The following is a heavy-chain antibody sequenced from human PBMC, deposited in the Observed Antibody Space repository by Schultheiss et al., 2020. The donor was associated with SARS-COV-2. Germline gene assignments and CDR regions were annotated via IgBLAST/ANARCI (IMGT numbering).Heavy chain of an antibody. CDR1: GFTFSSYA. J-gene: IGHJ6*02. V-gene: IGHV3-13*01. D-gene: IGHD3-10*01. Sequence: GGSLRLSCAASGFTFSSYAMSWVRQAPGKGLEWVSAIGTAGDTYYPGSVKGRFTISRENAKNSLYLQMNSLRAGDTAVYYCARAGYYGSGNLYGMDVWGQGTTVTVSS. CDR2: IGTAGDT. CDR3: ARAGYYGSGNLYGMDV.